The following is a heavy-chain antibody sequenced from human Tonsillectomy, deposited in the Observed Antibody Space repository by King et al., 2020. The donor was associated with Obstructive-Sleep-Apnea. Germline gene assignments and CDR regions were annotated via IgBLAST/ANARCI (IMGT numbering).Heavy chain of an antibody. J-gene: IGHJ4*02. V-gene: IGHV3-48*04. CDR1: GFTFNNYS. Sequence: VQLVESGGGLVQPGGSLRLSCAASGFTFNNYSMNWVRQAPGKGLEWVSYIRSSGSPIYYADSVKGRFTISRDNAKNSLYLQMNSLRAEDTAVYYCAREPHSLDYWGQGTLVTVSS. CDR2: IRSSGSPI. D-gene: IGHD6-13*01. CDR3: AREPHSLDY.